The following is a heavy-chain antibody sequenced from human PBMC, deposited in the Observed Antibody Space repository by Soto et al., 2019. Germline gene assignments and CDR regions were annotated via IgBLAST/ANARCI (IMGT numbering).Heavy chain of an antibody. CDR2: MNPNSGNT. J-gene: IGHJ3*02. D-gene: IGHD3-9*01. CDR1: GYTFTSYD. V-gene: IGHV1-8*01. Sequence: QVQLVQSGAEVKKPGASVKVSCKASGYTFTSYDINWVRQATGQGLEWMGWMNPNSGNTGYEQKCQGRVTMTRNTSISTAYMELSSLRSEDTAVYYCARVRRVRYLDAFDIWGQGTMVTVSS. CDR3: ARVRRVRYLDAFDI.